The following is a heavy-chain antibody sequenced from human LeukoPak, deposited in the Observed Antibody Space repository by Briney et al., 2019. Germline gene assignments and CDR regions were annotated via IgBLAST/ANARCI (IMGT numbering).Heavy chain of an antibody. J-gene: IGHJ5*02. CDR3: AREESMVRGVSRFDP. D-gene: IGHD3-10*01. CDR2: IYYAGST. V-gene: IGHV4-59*01. CDR1: GASINTYY. Sequence: SETLSLTCTVSGASINTYYWNWIRQPPGKGLEWIGSIYYAGSTNYNPSLKSRVTISLDTSKNQFSLKLSSVTAADTAVYYCAREESMVRGVSRFDPWGQGTLVTVSS.